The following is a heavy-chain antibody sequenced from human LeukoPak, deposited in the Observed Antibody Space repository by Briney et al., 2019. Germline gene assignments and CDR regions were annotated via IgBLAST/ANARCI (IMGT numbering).Heavy chain of an antibody. Sequence: ASGKVSCKVSGYTLTELSMHWVRQAPGKGLEWMGGFDPEDGETIYAQKFQGRVTMTEDTSTDTAYMELSSLRSEDTAVYYCATLSSREWVMTYWGQGTLVTVSS. D-gene: IGHD3-3*01. CDR1: GYTLTELS. V-gene: IGHV1-24*01. CDR3: ATLSSREWVMTY. CDR2: FDPEDGET. J-gene: IGHJ4*02.